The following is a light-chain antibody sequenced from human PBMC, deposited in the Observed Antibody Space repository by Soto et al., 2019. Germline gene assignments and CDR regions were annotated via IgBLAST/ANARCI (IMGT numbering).Light chain of an antibody. J-gene: IGKJ2*01. CDR3: KKRSNWPPEYT. CDR2: DAS. V-gene: IGKV3-11*01. Sequence: EIVLTQSPATLSLSPGERATLSCRASQSVSSYLAWYQQKPGQAPRLLIYDASNRATGIPARFSGSGSGTDFTLTISSLEPEDFAVYYCKKRSNWPPEYTFGQGTKLEIK. CDR1: QSVSSY.